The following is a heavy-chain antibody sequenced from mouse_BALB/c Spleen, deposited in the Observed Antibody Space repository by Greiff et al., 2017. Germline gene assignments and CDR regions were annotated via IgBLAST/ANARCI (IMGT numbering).Heavy chain of an antibody. D-gene: IGHD1-1*01. CDR1: GFSLTGYG. CDR2: IWGDGST. Sequence: QVQLQQSGPGLVAPSQSLSITCTVSGFSLTGYGVNWVRQPPGKGLEWLGMIWGDGSTDYNSALKSRLSISKDNSKSQVFLKMNSLQTDDTARYYCARGTTVVAYYYAMDYWGQGTSVTVSS. CDR3: ARGTTVVAYYYAMDY. V-gene: IGHV2-6-7*01. J-gene: IGHJ4*01.